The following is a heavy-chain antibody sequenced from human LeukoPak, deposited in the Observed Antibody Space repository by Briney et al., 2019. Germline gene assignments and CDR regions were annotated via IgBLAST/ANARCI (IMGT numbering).Heavy chain of an antibody. CDR2: INHSGSA. CDR3: ARRPHSSTPYNWFDP. D-gene: IGHD6-13*01. V-gene: IGHV4-34*01. CDR1: GGSFSGYY. J-gene: IGHJ5*02. Sequence: PSETLSLTCAVYGGSFSGYYWSWIRQPPGKGLEWIGEINHSGSANYNPSLKSRVTISVDTSKNQFSLKLSSVTAADTAVYYCARRPHSSTPYNWFDPWGQGTLVTVSS.